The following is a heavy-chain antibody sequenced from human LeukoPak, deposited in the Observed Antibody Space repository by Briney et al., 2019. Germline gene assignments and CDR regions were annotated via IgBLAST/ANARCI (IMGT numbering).Heavy chain of an antibody. CDR3: ARSSGTWTFSY. J-gene: IGHJ4*02. D-gene: IGHD6-25*01. CDR2: VYYGRSP. CDR1: GDSISRSTYY. V-gene: IGHV4-39*02. Sequence: SETLSLTCTVSGDSISRSTYYWAWIRQPPGKGLEWIGSVYYGRSPYFNPSLESRATISVDTSKNHFSLKMSSVTAADTAVYYCARSSGTWTFSYWGQGTLVTVSS.